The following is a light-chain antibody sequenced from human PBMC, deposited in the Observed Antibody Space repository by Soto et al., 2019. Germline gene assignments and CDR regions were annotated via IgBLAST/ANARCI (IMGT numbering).Light chain of an antibody. J-gene: IGKJ4*01. V-gene: IGKV3-20*01. CDR3: QQYGRSLT. CDR2: GAS. Sequence: SVLTQAPGTLSLSPGERANLSCRASQSVSTSYLAWYQQKPGQAPRLLIYGASSRATGIPDRFSGSGSGTDFTLTISSLEPEDFAVYYCQQYGRSLTFGGGTKVDIK. CDR1: QSVSTSY.